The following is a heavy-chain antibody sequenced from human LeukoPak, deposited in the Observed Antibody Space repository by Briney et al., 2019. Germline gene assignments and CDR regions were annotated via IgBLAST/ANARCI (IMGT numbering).Heavy chain of an antibody. CDR1: GFTFSSYA. J-gene: IGHJ4*02. CDR3: AKGYWVEWLFDY. D-gene: IGHD3-3*01. V-gene: IGHV3-23*01. CDR2: ISGSGGST. Sequence: GGSLRLSCAASGFTFSSYAMSWVRQAPGKGLEWVSSISGSGGSTYYADSVKGRFTISRDNSKNTLYLQMNSLRAEDTAVYYCAKGYWVEWLFDYWGQGTLVTVSS.